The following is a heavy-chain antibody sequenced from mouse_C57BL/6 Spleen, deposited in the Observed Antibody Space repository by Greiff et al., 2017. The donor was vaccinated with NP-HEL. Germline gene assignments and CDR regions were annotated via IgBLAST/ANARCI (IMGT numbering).Heavy chain of an antibody. D-gene: IGHD2-3*01. J-gene: IGHJ3*01. CDR1: GYAFSSSW. V-gene: IGHV1-82*01. Sequence: VQLQQSGPELVKPGASVKISCKASGYAFSSSWMNWVKQRPGKGLEWIGRIYPGDGDTNYNGKFKGKATLTADKSSSTAYMQLSSLTSEDSAVYFCARSDGPSFAYWGQGTLVTVSA. CDR2: IYPGDGDT. CDR3: ARSDGPSFAY.